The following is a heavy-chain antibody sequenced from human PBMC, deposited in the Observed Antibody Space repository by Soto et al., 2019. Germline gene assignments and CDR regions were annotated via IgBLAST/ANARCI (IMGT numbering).Heavy chain of an antibody. D-gene: IGHD6-19*01. J-gene: IGHJ4*02. Sequence: EVQLVESGGGLVKPGGSLRLSCAASGFTFSSYSMNWVRQAPGKGLEWVSSISSSSSYIYYADSVKGRFTISRDNAKNSLYLQKSSLRAENTAVYYCGRDQEQWLVHGAFNYWGQGTLVTVSS. CDR2: ISSSSSYI. CDR3: GRDQEQWLVHGAFNY. CDR1: GFTFSSYS. V-gene: IGHV3-21*01.